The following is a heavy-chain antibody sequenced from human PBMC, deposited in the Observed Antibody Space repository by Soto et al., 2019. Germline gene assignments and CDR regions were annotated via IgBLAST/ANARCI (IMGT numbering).Heavy chain of an antibody. CDR2: IYYTGET. Sequence: SETLSLTCSLSCGSISTYYWTWIRRPPGRGLEWIGYIYYTGETIYNPSQKSRVNKTLDKSKKQLSKKLSSVTAANTAVYYCAKGRSSGYYRDGFYFWGQGTVVT. D-gene: IGHD3-22*01. CDR1: CGSISTYY. V-gene: IGHV4-59*08. J-gene: IGHJ3*01. CDR3: AKGRSSGYYRDGFYF.